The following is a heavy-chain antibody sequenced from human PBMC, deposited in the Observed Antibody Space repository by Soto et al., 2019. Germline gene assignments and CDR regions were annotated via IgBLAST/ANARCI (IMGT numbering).Heavy chain of an antibody. D-gene: IGHD3-9*01. CDR2: IGAGDDTT. Sequence: EVQLMESGGGVARPGGSLRLSCATSGFTFSSNSMNWVRQVPGKRLEWVSRIGAGDDTTYYTDSVEGRFTISRDDSKGRRYLQMNSLKVEDTAIYFCVLRAGDYWGQGTLVTVSS. J-gene: IGHJ4*02. CDR1: GFTFSSNS. CDR3: VLRAGDY. V-gene: IGHV3-23*01.